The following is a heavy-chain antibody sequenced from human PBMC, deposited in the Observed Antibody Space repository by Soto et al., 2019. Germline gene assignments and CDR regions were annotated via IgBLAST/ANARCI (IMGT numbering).Heavy chain of an antibody. V-gene: IGHV3-30*18. CDR1: GFTFSSYG. Sequence: GGSLRLSCAASGFTFSSYGMHWVRQAPGKGLEWVAVMSYDGRKTYYADSVKGRFTISRDNAKNTLYLQMNSLTPEDTAMYYCAKEDSSRYAPHYGMDVWGQGTTVTVSS. J-gene: IGHJ6*02. CDR2: MSYDGRKT. CDR3: AKEDSSRYAPHYGMDV. D-gene: IGHD6-19*01.